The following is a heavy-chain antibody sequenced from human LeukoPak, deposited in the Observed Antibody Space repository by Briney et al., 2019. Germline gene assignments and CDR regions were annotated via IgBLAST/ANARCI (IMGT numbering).Heavy chain of an antibody. CDR3: VGHSDY. D-gene: IGHD3-16*01. J-gene: IGHJ4*02. Sequence: ETLSLTCTVSGGSISSSSYYWGWIRQPPGKGLEWVANIKQDGSEKYYVDSVKGRFTISRDNAKNSLYLQMNSLRAEDTAVYYCVGHSDYWGQGTLVTVSS. V-gene: IGHV3-7*01. CDR2: IKQDGSEK. CDR1: GGSISSSSYY.